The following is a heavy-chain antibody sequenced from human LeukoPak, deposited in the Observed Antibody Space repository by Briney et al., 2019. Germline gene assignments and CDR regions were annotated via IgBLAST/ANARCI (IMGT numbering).Heavy chain of an antibody. CDR3: ARARLAVSGNYFEN. CDR1: GFTFSSYS. Sequence: GGSLRLSCAASGFTFSSYSMNWVRQAPGKGLEWVSSISSSSSYIYYVDSVKGRFTISRDNAKNSLYLQMNSLRVEDTAVYHCARARLAVSGNYFENWGQGTLVTVSS. J-gene: IGHJ4*02. CDR2: ISSSSSYI. V-gene: IGHV3-21*01. D-gene: IGHD6-19*01.